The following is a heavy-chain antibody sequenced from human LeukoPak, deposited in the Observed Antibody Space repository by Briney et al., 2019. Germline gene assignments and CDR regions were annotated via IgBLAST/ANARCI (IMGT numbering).Heavy chain of an antibody. D-gene: IGHD2-21*02. CDR1: GGSISRYY. CDR2: IYYSGDT. V-gene: IGHV4-59*01. CDR3: ARVVSLGLQTAITFPWFDH. Sequence: SETLSLTCTVSGGSISRYYWSCIRQPPGKGPECIGNIYYSGDTDYNPSLQNRLTISVDTSKNQFFLELKSVTAADTAVYYCARVVSLGLQTAITFPWFDHWGRGILVTVSS. J-gene: IGHJ5*02.